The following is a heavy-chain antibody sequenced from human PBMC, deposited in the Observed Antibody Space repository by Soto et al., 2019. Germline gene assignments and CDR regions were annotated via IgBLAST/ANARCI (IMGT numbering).Heavy chain of an antibody. J-gene: IGHJ6*02. D-gene: IGHD2-15*01. CDR2: INAGNGNT. V-gene: IGHV1-3*01. Sequence: ASVKVSCKASGYTFTCYYMHWVRQAPGQRLEWMGWINAGNGNTKYSQKFQGRVTITRDTSASTAYMELSSLRSEDTAVYYCASYCSGGSCPIAYGMDVCGQGTTVTXSS. CDR3: ASYCSGGSCPIAYGMDV. CDR1: GYTFTCYY.